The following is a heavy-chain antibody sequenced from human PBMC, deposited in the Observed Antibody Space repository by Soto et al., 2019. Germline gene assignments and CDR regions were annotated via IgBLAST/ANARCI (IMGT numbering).Heavy chain of an antibody. J-gene: IGHJ3*02. V-gene: IGHV3-48*02. CDR3: ARDPPASFDILPGKTGAFDI. CDR1: GFTFSSYS. Sequence: GGSLRLSCAASGFTFSSYSMNWVRQAPGKGLEWFPYISSSSSTIYYADSVKGRFTISRDNAKNSLYLQMNSLRDEDTAVYYCARDPPASFDILPGKTGAFDIWGQGTMVTVSS. CDR2: ISSSSSTI. D-gene: IGHD3-9*01.